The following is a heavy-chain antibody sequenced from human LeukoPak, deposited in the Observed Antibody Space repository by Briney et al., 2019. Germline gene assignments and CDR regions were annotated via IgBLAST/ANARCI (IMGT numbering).Heavy chain of an antibody. CDR3: ARFIAVAGYNWFDP. V-gene: IGHV4-39*01. D-gene: IGHD6-19*01. Sequence: SETLSLTCTGSGDSISSSSYYWGWIRQPPGKGLEWIGSIFYNGISFYNPSLKSRVTMSVDTSKNQFSLKLTAVTAADTAVYYCARFIAVAGYNWFDPWGQGTLVTVSS. CDR2: IFYNGIS. CDR1: GDSISSSSYY. J-gene: IGHJ5*02.